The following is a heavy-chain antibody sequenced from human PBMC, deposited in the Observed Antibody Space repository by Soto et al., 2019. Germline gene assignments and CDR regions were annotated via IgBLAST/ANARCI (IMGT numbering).Heavy chain of an antibody. Sequence: GGSLILSCAASGFTFSTYWMDWVRQTPGKGLEWVANITQDGSWKNYVDSVRGRFTIYRDNAKNSLYLQMSSLTAEDSALYYCSRSLNSWGQGTLVTVSS. CDR1: GFTFSTYW. J-gene: IGHJ4*02. CDR3: SRSLNS. V-gene: IGHV3-7*01. CDR2: ITQDGSWK.